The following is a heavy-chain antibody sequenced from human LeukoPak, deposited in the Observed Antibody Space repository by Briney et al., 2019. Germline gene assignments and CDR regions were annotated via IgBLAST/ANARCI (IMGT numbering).Heavy chain of an antibody. J-gene: IGHJ5*02. CDR3: ARGSPSRNWFDP. V-gene: IGHV3-23*01. Sequence: GGSLRLSCAASGFTFSSYAMSWVRQAPGKGLEWVSAISGSGGSTYYADSVKGRFTISRDDAKNSLYLQMNSLRDEDTAVYYCARGSPSRNWFDPWGQGTLVTVSS. CDR2: ISGSGGST. CDR1: GFTFSSYA.